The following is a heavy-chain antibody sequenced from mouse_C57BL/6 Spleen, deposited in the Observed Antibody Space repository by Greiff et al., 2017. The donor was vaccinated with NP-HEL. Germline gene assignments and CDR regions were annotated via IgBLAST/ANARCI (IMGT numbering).Heavy chain of an antibody. Sequence: QVQLQRPGAELVKPGASVKMSCKASGYTFTSYWITWVKQRPGQGLEWIGDIYPGSGSTNYNEKFKSKATLTVDTSSSTAYMQLSSLTSEDSAVYYCGREEDYGYDGGFAYWGQGTLVTVSA. J-gene: IGHJ3*01. CDR3: GREEDYGYDGGFAY. CDR1: GYTFTSYW. V-gene: IGHV1-55*01. D-gene: IGHD2-2*01. CDR2: IYPGSGST.